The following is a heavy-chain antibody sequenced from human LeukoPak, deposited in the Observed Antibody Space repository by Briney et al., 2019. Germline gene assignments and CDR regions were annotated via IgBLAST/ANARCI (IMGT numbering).Heavy chain of an antibody. CDR1: GYSISSGYY. Sequence: KPSETLSLTCVVSGYSISSGYYWGWIRQPPGKGLEWIGTIYHSGTTYYNPSLKSRVTISVDTSKNQFSLKLSSVTAADTAVYYCARLACSSTSCYDYWGQGTLVTVSS. CDR3: ARLACSSTSCYDY. J-gene: IGHJ4*02. CDR2: IYHSGTT. V-gene: IGHV4-38-2*01. D-gene: IGHD2-2*01.